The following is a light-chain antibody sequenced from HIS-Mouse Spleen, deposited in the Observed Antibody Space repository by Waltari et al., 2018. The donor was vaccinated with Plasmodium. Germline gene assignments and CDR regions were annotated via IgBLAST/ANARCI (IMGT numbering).Light chain of an antibody. Sequence: SYELTQPLSVSVALGQTARITCGGNNIGSQNVHWYQQKPGQAPGLVIYRDSNRPSGIPERFSGSNSGNTATLTISRAQAGDEADYYCQVWDSSTVFGGGTKLTVL. CDR2: RDS. CDR3: QVWDSSTV. J-gene: IGLJ3*02. CDR1: NIGSQN. V-gene: IGLV3-9*01.